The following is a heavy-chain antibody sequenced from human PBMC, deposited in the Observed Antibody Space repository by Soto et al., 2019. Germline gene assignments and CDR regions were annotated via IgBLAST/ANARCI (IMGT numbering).Heavy chain of an antibody. CDR2: ISAYNGNT. V-gene: IGHV1-18*04. D-gene: IGHD2-2*02. Sequence: VASVKVSCKASGYTFTSYGISWVRQAPGQGLEWMGWISAYNGNTNYAQKLQGRVTMTTDTSTSTAYMELRSLRSDDTAVYYCARGSPNPAAIAYYYYYGMDVWGQGTTVTVSS. J-gene: IGHJ6*02. CDR1: GYTFTSYG. CDR3: ARGSPNPAAIAYYYYYGMDV.